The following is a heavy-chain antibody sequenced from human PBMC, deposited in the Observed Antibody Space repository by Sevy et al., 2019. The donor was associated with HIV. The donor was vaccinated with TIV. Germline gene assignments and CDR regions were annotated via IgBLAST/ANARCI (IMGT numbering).Heavy chain of an antibody. Sequence: GGSLRLSCAASGFTFSSYGMHCVRQAPGKGLEWVAVIWYDGSNKYYADSVKGRFTISRDNSKNTLYLQMNSLRAEDTAVYYCARAWFGELRVGDYFDYWGQGTLVTVSS. D-gene: IGHD3-10*01. CDR2: IWYDGSNK. CDR3: ARAWFGELRVGDYFDY. CDR1: GFTFSSYG. V-gene: IGHV3-33*01. J-gene: IGHJ4*02.